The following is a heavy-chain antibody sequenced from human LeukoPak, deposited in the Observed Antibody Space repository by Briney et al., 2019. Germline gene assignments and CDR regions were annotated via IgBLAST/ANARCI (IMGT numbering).Heavy chain of an antibody. V-gene: IGHV2-70*11. J-gene: IGHJ4*02. Sequence: ESGPALVKPTQTLTLTCTFSGFSLSTSGMCVSWIRQPPGKALEWLARLDWDDDKYYSTSLKTRLTISRDPSKNQVVLTMTNMDPVDTATYYCARYLGASDYDYWGQGTLVTVSS. CDR2: LDWDDDK. CDR1: GFSLSTSGMC. CDR3: ARYLGASDYDY.